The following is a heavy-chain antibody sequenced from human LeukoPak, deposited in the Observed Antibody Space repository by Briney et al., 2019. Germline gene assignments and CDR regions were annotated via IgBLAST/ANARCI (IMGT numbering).Heavy chain of an antibody. CDR2: INHSGST. CDR3: ARRRYSYGYGLDY. D-gene: IGHD5-18*01. CDR1: GGSISGYY. Sequence: SETLSLTCTVSGGSISGYYWSWIRQPPGKGLEWIGEINHSGSTNYNPSLKSRVTISVDTSKNQFSLKLSSVTAADTAVYYCARRRYSYGYGLDYWGQGTPVTVSS. V-gene: IGHV4-34*01. J-gene: IGHJ4*02.